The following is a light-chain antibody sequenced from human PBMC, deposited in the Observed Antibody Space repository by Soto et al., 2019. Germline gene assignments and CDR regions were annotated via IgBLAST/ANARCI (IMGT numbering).Light chain of an antibody. CDR1: SSDVGAYNY. J-gene: IGLJ1*01. V-gene: IGLV2-14*01. Sequence: QSVLTQPASVSGSPGQSITISCTGTSSDVGAYNYDSWYQQYPGEAPKVIIYDVSHLPAGVSNRFSGSKSGNTASLTISGLQTQDEADYYCSSYTSATTYVSGTGTKVTAL. CDR2: DVS. CDR3: SSYTSATTYV.